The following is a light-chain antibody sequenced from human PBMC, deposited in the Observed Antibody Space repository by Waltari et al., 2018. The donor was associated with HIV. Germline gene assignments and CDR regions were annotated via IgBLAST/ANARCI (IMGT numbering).Light chain of an antibody. CDR3: SSYAATTTIV. Sequence: QSVLTQPASVSGSPGQSITISCTGTNSDIGAYDYVSWYQQPPGKAPKLLIYEVTSRSPGISYRFSGSKSGNTASMTISGLQAEDEAHYYCSSYAATTTIVFGGGTRLTVL. CDR2: EVT. V-gene: IGLV2-14*01. J-gene: IGLJ3*02. CDR1: NSDIGAYDY.